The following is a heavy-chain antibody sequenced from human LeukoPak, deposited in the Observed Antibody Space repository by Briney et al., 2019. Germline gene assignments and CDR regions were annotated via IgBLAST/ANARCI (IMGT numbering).Heavy chain of an antibody. CDR1: GFTVISNY. J-gene: IGHJ4*02. Sequence: GGSLRLSCAASGFTVISNYMSWVRQAPGEGLEWVSAISGSGGSTYYADSVKGRFTISRDNSKNTLYLQMNSLRAEDTAVYYCAKWKDYDFWSGYSVDYWGQGTLVTVSS. D-gene: IGHD3-3*01. CDR3: AKWKDYDFWSGYSVDY. CDR2: ISGSGGST. V-gene: IGHV3-23*01.